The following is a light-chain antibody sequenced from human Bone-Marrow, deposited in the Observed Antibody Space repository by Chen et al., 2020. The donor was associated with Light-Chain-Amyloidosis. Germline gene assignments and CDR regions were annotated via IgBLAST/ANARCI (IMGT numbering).Light chain of an antibody. Sequence: QTALTQPPSASGTPGQRVTISFSGSTSNIGSNTVNWYQHLPGTAPKLLIHSNNQRPSGVPARFSGSKSGTSASLAISGLQSADEAIYYCAAWDDSLDVLYVFGTGTKVTVL. CDR3: AAWDDSLDVLYV. V-gene: IGLV1-44*01. CDR1: TSNIGSNT. J-gene: IGLJ1*01. CDR2: SNN.